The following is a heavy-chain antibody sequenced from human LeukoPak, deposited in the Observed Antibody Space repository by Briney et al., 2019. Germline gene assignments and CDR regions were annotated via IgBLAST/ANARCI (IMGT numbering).Heavy chain of an antibody. V-gene: IGHV4-59*01. CDR2: IYYSGST. CDR1: GGSISSYY. D-gene: IGHD3-3*01. J-gene: IGHJ5*02. CDR3: ARGLQYYDFWSGYYQFDP. Sequence: KPSETLSLTCTVSGGSISSYYWSWIRQPPGKGLEWIGYIYYSGSTNYNPSLKSRVTISVDTSKNQFSLKLSSVTAVDTAVYYCARGLQYYDFWSGYYQFDPWGQGTLVTVSS.